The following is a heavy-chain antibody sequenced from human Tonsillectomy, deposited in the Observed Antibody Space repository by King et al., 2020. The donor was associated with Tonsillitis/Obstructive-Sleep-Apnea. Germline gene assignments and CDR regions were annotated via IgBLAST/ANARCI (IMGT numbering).Heavy chain of an antibody. D-gene: IGHD5-18*01. J-gene: IGHJ4*02. CDR2: ISSTSSYI. CDR1: GFTFSSYS. Sequence: VQLVESGGGLVKPGGSLRLSCAASGFTFSSYSMNWVRQAPGKGLEWVSSISSTSSYIYYADSVKGRFTISRDNAKNSLYLQMNSLRAEDTAVYYCAASPPWLPWTFGYWGQGTLVTVSS. CDR3: AASPPWLPWTFGY. V-gene: IGHV3-21*01.